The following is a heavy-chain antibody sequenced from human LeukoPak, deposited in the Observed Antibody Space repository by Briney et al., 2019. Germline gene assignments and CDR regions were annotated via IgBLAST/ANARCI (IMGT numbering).Heavy chain of an antibody. D-gene: IGHD6-19*01. Sequence: SETLSLTCSVSGGSISNNYWSWIRQTPGKGLEWIGYIYNSGTTDYNPSLKSRVTISVDTSKNQFSLKLTSVTAADTAVYYCARPYTSGWYGAFDIWGQGTMVTVSS. CDR2: IYNSGTT. CDR3: ARPYTSGWYGAFDI. V-gene: IGHV4-59*01. CDR1: GGSISNNY. J-gene: IGHJ3*02.